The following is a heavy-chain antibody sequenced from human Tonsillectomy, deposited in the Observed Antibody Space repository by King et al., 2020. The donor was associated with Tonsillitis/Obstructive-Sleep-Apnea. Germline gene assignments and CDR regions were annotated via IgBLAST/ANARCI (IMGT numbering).Heavy chain of an antibody. Sequence: VQLVESGGGLVQPGGSLRLSCAASGFTFSSYAMSWVRQAPGKGLEWVSAXSGSGGXTYYADSVKGRFTISRDNSKNTLYLQMNSLRAEDTAVYYCAKDAYYYDSSGYYGGFDYWGQGTLVTVSS. CDR3: AKDAYYYDSSGYYGGFDY. J-gene: IGHJ4*02. D-gene: IGHD3-22*01. CDR1: GFTFSSYA. CDR2: XSGSGGXT. V-gene: IGHV3-23*04.